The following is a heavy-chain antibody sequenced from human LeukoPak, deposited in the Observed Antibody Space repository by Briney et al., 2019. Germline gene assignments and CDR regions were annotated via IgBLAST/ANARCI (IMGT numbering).Heavy chain of an antibody. J-gene: IGHJ4*02. CDR2: IYYSGTT. V-gene: IGHV4-39*01. CDR3: ARRVIAATLDY. D-gene: IGHD2/OR15-2a*01. CDR1: GGSISSSSYY. Sequence: SETLSLTCTVSGGSISSSSYYWGWIRQPPGKGLEWIGSIYYSGTTFYNPSLKSRVTISVDTSKNQFSLKLSSVTAADTAMYYCARRVIAATLDYWGQGTLVTVSS.